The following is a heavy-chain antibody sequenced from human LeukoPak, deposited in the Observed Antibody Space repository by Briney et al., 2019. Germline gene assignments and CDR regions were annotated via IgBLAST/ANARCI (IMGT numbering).Heavy chain of an antibody. V-gene: IGHV1-18*01. CDR2: ISCYNGDT. Sequence: GASVKVSCKASAYTFTRYGISWVRQAPGQGLEWMGWISCYNGDTHYAQNYQGRLTMTTDTSTSTAYMELRSLRSDDTAVYYCARDPSNTSGHNAWFDYWDQGTLVTVSS. J-gene: IGHJ4*02. CDR3: ARDPSNTSGHNAWFDY. CDR1: AYTFTRYG. D-gene: IGHD1-14*01.